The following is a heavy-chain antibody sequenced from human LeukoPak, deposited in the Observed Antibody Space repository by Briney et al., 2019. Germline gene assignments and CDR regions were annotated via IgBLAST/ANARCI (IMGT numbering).Heavy chain of an antibody. CDR2: ISSSSSTI. V-gene: IGHV3-48*04. CDR3: AGYCSSSTCPMFAY. CDR1: GFTFSSYS. Sequence: GGSLRLSCAASGFTFSSYSMNWVRQAPGKGLEWVSYISSSSSTIYYADSVKGRFTISRDNAKNSLYLQMDSLRAEDTAMYYCAGYCSSSTCPMFAYWGQGTLVTVSS. D-gene: IGHD2-2*01. J-gene: IGHJ4*02.